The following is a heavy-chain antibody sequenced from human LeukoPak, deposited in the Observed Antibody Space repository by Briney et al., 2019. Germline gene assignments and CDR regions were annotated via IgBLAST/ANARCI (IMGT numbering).Heavy chain of an antibody. V-gene: IGHV1-18*01. Sequence: ASVKVSCKASGYTFTSYGISWVRQAPGQGLEWMGWISAYNGNTNYAQKLQGRVTITTDTSTSTAYMEPRSLRSDDTAVYYCASHTIFGVVKDGMDVWGQGTTVTVSS. D-gene: IGHD3-3*01. J-gene: IGHJ6*02. CDR2: ISAYNGNT. CDR3: ASHTIFGVVKDGMDV. CDR1: GYTFTSYG.